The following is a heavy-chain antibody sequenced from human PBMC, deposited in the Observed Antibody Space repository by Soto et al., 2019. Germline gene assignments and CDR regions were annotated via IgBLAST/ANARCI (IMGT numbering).Heavy chain of an antibody. Sequence: GGSLRLSCAASGFTFSSYGMYWVRQAPGKGLEWVAVIWYDGSNKYYADSVKGRFTISRDNSKNTLYLQMNSLRAEDTAVYYCARDPDSSGYYSNWFDPWGQGTLVTVSS. CDR1: GFTFSSYG. CDR3: ARDPDSSGYYSNWFDP. CDR2: IWYDGSNK. V-gene: IGHV3-33*01. J-gene: IGHJ5*02. D-gene: IGHD3-22*01.